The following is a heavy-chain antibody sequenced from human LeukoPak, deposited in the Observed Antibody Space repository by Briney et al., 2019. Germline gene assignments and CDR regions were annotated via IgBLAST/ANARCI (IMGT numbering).Heavy chain of an antibody. Sequence: GESLKISCKGSGYSINNYWIGWVRQMPGKGLEWMGIMYPGDSDTRYSPSFQGQVTISAGKSIGTAYLQWSSLKASDTAMYYCARQWSYAFDIWGLGTMVTVSS. V-gene: IGHV5-51*01. CDR2: MYPGDSDT. D-gene: IGHD2-15*01. CDR3: ARQWSYAFDI. J-gene: IGHJ3*02. CDR1: GYSINNYW.